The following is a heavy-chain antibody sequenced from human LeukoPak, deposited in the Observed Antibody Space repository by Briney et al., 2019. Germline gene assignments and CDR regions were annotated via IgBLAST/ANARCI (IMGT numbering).Heavy chain of an antibody. D-gene: IGHD3-22*01. V-gene: IGHV1-2*02. CDR2: INPNSGGT. J-gene: IGHJ4*02. CDR3: ARAPDLYDSSGYFPPEGY. Sequence: ALVKVSCKASGYTFTGYYMHWVRQAPGQGLEWMGWINPNSGGTNYAQKFQGRVTMTRDTSISTAYMELSRLRSDDTAVYYCARAPDLYDSSGYFPPEGYWGQGTLVTVSS. CDR1: GYTFTGYY.